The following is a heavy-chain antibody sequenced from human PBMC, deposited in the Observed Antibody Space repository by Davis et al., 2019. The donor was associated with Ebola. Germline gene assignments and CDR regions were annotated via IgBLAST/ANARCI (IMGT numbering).Heavy chain of an antibody. D-gene: IGHD3-22*01. CDR3: ARGRTMIVVGDFDY. CDR1: GFTFSSYG. J-gene: IGHJ4*02. Sequence: MPGGSLRLSCAASGFTFSSYGISWVRQAPGQGLEWMGWISAYNGNTNYAQKLQGRVTMTTDTSTSTAYMELRSLRSDDTAVYYCARGRTMIVVGDFDYWGQGTLVTVSS. V-gene: IGHV1-18*01. CDR2: ISAYNGNT.